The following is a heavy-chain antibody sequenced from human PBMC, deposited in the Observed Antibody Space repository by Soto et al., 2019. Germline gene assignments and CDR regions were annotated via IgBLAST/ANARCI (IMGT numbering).Heavy chain of an antibody. J-gene: IGHJ6*02. D-gene: IGHD3-10*01. CDR2: ISSSGSTI. V-gene: IGHV3-11*01. CDR1: GFTFSDYY. CDR3: ARDRRDLWFGELYYYYGMDV. Sequence: GESLKISCAASGFTFSDYYMSWIRQAPGKGLEWVSYISSSGSTIYYADSVKGRFTISRDNAKNSLYLQMNSLRAEDTAVYYCARDRRDLWFGELYYYYGMDVWGQGTTVTVSS.